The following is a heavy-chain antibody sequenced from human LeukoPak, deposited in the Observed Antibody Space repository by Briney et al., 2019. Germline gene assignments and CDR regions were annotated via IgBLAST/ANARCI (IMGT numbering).Heavy chain of an antibody. CDR2: IKQDGNEK. J-gene: IGHJ6*04. CDR1: GFTFRTYW. V-gene: IGHV3-7*01. CDR3: TELGITMIGGV. Sequence: PGGSLRLSCAASGFTFRTYWMSWVRQAPGKGLEWVANIKQDGNEKYYVDSVKGRFTISRDNAKNSLDLQMNSLRAEDTAVYYCTELGITMIGGVWGKGTTVTISS. D-gene: IGHD3-10*02.